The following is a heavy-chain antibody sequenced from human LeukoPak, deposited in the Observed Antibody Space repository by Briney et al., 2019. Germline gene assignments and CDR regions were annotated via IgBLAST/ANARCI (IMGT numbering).Heavy chain of an antibody. CDR1: GFTFSSYA. V-gene: IGHV3-30-3*01. J-gene: IGHJ6*02. Sequence: GGSLRLSCAASGFTFSSYAMHWVRQAPGKGLEWVAVISYDGSNKYYADSVKGRFTISRDNSKNTLYLQMNSLRAEDTAVYYCARDLYVWGSYRYTVVGMDVWGQGTTVTVSS. D-gene: IGHD3-16*02. CDR2: ISYDGSNK. CDR3: ARDLYVWGSYRYTVVGMDV.